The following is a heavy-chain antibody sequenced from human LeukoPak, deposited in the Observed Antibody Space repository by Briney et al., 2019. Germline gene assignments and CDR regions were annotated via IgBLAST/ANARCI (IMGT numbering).Heavy chain of an antibody. CDR1: GFTVSGNY. D-gene: IGHD3-10*01. J-gene: IGHJ4*02. Sequence: QPGGSLRLSCAASGFTVSGNYMSWVRQAPGKGLEWLSVIHRGGNTYYADSVKGRFTISRDSSKNTVFLQMDGLRAEDTAVYYCARDPGYGLGVDYGDYWGQGTLVTVSS. CDR2: IHRGGNT. CDR3: ARDPGYGLGVDYGDY. V-gene: IGHV3-66*01.